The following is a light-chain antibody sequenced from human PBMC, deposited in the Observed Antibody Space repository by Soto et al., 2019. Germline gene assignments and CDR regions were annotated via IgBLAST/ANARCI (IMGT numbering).Light chain of an antibody. CDR3: QQSYSSPIT. CDR1: QSVNSN. V-gene: IGKV3-15*01. CDR2: GAS. Sequence: EIMMTQSPVTLSVSPGERATLSCRASQSVNSNLAWYQQKPGQAPRLLIYGASTRATGIPARFSGSGSGTDFTVTISRLEPEDFAVYYCQQSYSSPITFGQGTRLEIK. J-gene: IGKJ5*01.